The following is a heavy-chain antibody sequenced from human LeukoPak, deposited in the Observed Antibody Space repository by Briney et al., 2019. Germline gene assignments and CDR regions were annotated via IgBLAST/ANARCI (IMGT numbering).Heavy chain of an antibody. CDR2: ITHSGTT. Sequence: SETLSLTCALYGGSFSGYYWSWIRQPPGKGLEWIGEITHSGTTNYNPSLKSRVTISVDTSKNQFSLKLSSVTAADTAVYYCARENYDILTGYYSRGTFDIWGQGTMVTVSS. J-gene: IGHJ3*02. CDR1: GGSFSGYY. CDR3: ARENYDILTGYYSRGTFDI. V-gene: IGHV4-34*01. D-gene: IGHD3-9*01.